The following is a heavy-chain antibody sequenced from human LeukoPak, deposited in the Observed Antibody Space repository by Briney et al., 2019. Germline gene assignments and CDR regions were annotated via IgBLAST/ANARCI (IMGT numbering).Heavy chain of an antibody. CDR3: ARDPYGGIAAAGTSFDY. D-gene: IGHD6-13*01. CDR1: GYTFTSYG. CDR2: ISAYNGDT. V-gene: IGHV1-18*01. Sequence: ASVKVSCKASGYTFTSYGISWVRQAPGQGLEWMGWISAYNGDTNYAQKLQGRVTMTTDTSTSTAYMELRSLRSDDTAVYYCARDPYGGIAAAGTSFDYWGQGTLVTVSS. J-gene: IGHJ4*02.